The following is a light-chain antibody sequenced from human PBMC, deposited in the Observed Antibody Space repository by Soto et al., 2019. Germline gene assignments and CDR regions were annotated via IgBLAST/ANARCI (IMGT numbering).Light chain of an antibody. CDR3: QSYDSSLSGSWV. CDR1: SSNIGARYD. V-gene: IGLV1-40*01. Sequence: QSVLTQPPSVSGAPGQRVTIPCTGSSSNIGARYDVHWYQQLPGTAPKLLIYDNSNRPSGVPDRFSGSKSGTSASLAITGLQAEDEADYYCQSYDSSLSGSWVFGGGTKVTVL. J-gene: IGLJ3*02. CDR2: DNS.